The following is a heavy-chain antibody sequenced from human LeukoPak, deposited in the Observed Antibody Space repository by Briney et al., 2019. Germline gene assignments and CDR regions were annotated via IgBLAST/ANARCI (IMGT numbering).Heavy chain of an antibody. J-gene: IGHJ4*02. CDR2: INHSGST. V-gene: IGHV4-34*01. CDR1: GGSFSGYY. D-gene: IGHD2-15*01. CDR3: AREARGYCSGGSCYDY. Sequence: SETLSLTCAVYGGSFSGYYWSWIRQPPGKGLEWIGEINHSGSTNYNPSLKSRVTISVDTSKNQFSLKLSSVTAADTAVYYCAREARGYCSGGSCYDYWGQGTLVTVSS.